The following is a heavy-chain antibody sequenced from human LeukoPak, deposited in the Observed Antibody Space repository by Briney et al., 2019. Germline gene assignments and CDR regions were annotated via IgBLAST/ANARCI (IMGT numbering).Heavy chain of an antibody. D-gene: IGHD3-10*01. CDR1: VHIFRIYA. J-gene: IGHJ5*02. V-gene: IGHV1-69*13. CDR3: ASGDENWFDP. Sequence: SVKVSYETSVHIFRIYAISGVRQAPGQGLEWMGGIIPSLGTANCAQKFQGRVTITADHSHSTAYMELRSLRCEDTAVYYCASGDENWFDPRGQGTLVTVSS. CDR2: IIPSLGTA.